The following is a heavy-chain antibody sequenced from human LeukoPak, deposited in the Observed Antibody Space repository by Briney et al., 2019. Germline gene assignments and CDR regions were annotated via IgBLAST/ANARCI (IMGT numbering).Heavy chain of an antibody. CDR1: GGSISSYY. CDR2: IYYSGST. CDR3: ARQGGKDCSGGSCYYWGAFDI. D-gene: IGHD2-15*01. V-gene: IGHV4-59*08. J-gene: IGHJ3*02. Sequence: SETLSLTCTVSGGSISSYYWSWIRQPPGKGLEWIGYIYYSGSTNYNPSLKSRVTISVDTSKNQFSLKLSSVTAADTAVYYCARQGGKDCSGGSCYYWGAFDIWGQGTMVTVSS.